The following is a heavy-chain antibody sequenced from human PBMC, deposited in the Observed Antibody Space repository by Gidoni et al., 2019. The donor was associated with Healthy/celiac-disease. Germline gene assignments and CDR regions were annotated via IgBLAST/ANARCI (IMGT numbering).Heavy chain of an antibody. Sequence: QLQLQESGPGLVKPSETLSLTCTVSGGSISSSSYYWGWIRQPPGKGLEWIGSIYYSGSTYYNPSLKSRVTISVDTSKNQFSLKLSSVTAADTAVYYCARHSLRSVAGTMQENWFDPWGQGTLVTVSS. V-gene: IGHV4-39*01. J-gene: IGHJ5*02. D-gene: IGHD6-19*01. CDR3: ARHSLRSVAGTMQENWFDP. CDR1: GGSISSSSYY. CDR2: IYYSGST.